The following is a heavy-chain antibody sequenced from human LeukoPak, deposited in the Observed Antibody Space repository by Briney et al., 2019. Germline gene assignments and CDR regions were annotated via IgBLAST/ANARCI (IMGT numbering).Heavy chain of an antibody. D-gene: IGHD1-20*01. CDR2: IKDDGSDK. Sequence: GGSLRLSCAASGFTFRNYWMNWVRQAPGKGLEWVANIKDDGSDKYYVDSVKGRFFITKDNAKNSLYLQMNSLRVEGTAVYYCVPLNWNPPGDFDRWGQGTLVTVSS. CDR3: VPLNWNPPGDFDR. J-gene: IGHJ4*02. CDR1: GFTFRNYW. V-gene: IGHV3-7*01.